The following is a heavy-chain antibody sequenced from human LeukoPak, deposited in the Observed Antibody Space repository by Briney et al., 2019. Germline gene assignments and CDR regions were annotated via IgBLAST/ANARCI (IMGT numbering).Heavy chain of an antibody. J-gene: IGHJ5*02. V-gene: IGHV1-2*02. D-gene: IGHD3-3*01. Sequence: ASVKVSCKASGYTFTGYYMHWVRQAPGQGLEWMGWINPNSGGTNYAQKFQGRVTMTRDTSISTAYMELSRLRSEDTAVYYCARAPIYDFWSGPKDNWFDPWGQGTLVTVSS. CDR1: GYTFTGYY. CDR3: ARAPIYDFWSGPKDNWFDP. CDR2: INPNSGGT.